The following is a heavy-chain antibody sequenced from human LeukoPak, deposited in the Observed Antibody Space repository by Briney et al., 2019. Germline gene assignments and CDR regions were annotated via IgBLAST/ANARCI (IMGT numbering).Heavy chain of an antibody. CDR2: VSCFNGDT. Sequence: GASVKVSCKASGYTFNHHGISWVRQAPGQGLEWMGWVSCFNGDTHYAQKFQGRVTMTRDTSTTTAYMELRNPRSDDTALYYCARDPTNTSGRYAYHDYWGQGTLVTVSS. D-gene: IGHD6-19*01. CDR3: ARDPTNTSGRYAYHDY. CDR1: GYTFNHHG. J-gene: IGHJ4*02. V-gene: IGHV1-18*04.